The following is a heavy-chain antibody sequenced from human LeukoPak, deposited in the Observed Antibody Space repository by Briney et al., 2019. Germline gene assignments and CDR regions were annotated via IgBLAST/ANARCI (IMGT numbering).Heavy chain of an antibody. Sequence: SETLSLTCTVSGGSISSSSYYWGWIRQPPGKGLEWIGSIYYSGSTYYNPSLKSRVTISVDTSKNQFSLKLSSVTAADTAVYYCARVRYCSGGSCTYYYYYYYMDVWGKGTTVTVSS. CDR2: IYYSGST. CDR3: ARVRYCSGGSCTYYYYYYYMDV. CDR1: GGSISSSSYY. D-gene: IGHD2-15*01. V-gene: IGHV4-39*07. J-gene: IGHJ6*03.